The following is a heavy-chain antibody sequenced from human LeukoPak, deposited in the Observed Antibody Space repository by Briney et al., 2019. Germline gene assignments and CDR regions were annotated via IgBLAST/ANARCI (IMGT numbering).Heavy chain of an antibody. D-gene: IGHD2-2*01. CDR2: IIPIFGTA. CDR3: ARAPAAMGLGIDY. Sequence: GASVKVSCKASGGTFSSYAISWVRQAPGQGLEWMGGIIPIFGTANYAQKFQGRVTITADESTSTAYMELSSLRSEDTAVYYCARAPAAMGLGIDYWGQGTLVTVSS. J-gene: IGHJ4*02. CDR1: GGTFSSYA. V-gene: IGHV1-69*13.